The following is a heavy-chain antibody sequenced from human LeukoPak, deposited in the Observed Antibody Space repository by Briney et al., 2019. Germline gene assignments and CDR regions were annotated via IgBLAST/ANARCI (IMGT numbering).Heavy chain of an antibody. CDR3: AKDFQDYYGSGRSNYYYYYYMDV. CDR1: GGSFSDYY. Sequence: SETLSLTCAVYGGSFSDYYWTWIRQPPGKGLEWIGEINHSGSINYNSSLKSRVTMSIDTSKNQFSLNLSSVTAADTAVYYCAKDFQDYYGSGRSNYYYYYYMDVWGKGTTVTISS. J-gene: IGHJ6*03. V-gene: IGHV4-34*01. CDR2: INHSGSI. D-gene: IGHD3-10*01.